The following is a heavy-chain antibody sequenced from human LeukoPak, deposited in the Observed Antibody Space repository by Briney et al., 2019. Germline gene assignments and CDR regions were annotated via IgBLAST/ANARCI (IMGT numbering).Heavy chain of an antibody. CDR2: ISSSSSYI. J-gene: IGHJ4*02. CDR1: GFTFSSYT. D-gene: IGHD3-3*01. Sequence: PGGSLRLSCAASGFTFSSYTMNWVRQAPGKGLEWVSSISSSSSYIYYADSVKGRFTLPRDNAKNSLYLQMNSLRAEDTAVYYCARVRSWSGQEAYWGQGTLVTVSS. V-gene: IGHV3-21*01. CDR3: ARVRSWSGQEAY.